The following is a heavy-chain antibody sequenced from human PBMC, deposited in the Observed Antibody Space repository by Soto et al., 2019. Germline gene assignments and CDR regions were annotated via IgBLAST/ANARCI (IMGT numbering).Heavy chain of an antibody. Sequence: EVQLLESGGGLVQPGGSLRLSCAASGFTFNSYAMSWVRQAPGKGLEWVSDVSGSGGSTSYADSVKGRFTISRDNSKNTLDLQMNSLRAEDTALYYCAKAPGYTGTTNFDYWGQGTLVTVSS. CDR3: AKAPGYTGTTNFDY. J-gene: IGHJ4*02. CDR2: VSGSGGST. V-gene: IGHV3-23*01. CDR1: GFTFNSYA. D-gene: IGHD4-17*01.